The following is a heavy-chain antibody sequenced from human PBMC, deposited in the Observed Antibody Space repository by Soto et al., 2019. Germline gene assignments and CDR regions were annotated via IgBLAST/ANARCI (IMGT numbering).Heavy chain of an antibody. CDR1: GFKSVDYA. D-gene: IGHD3-3*01. V-gene: IGHV3-23*01. J-gene: IGHJ6*02. CDR3: AIARGGVTICGVVITSYGMDV. CDR2: ISGTGART. Sequence: GGSLRLSCAASGFKSVDYARGWVRQAPGKGLEWVAAISGTGARTFYDDSVKGRFTIARNNSKSTLYLQMNILRAEDTVVYYCAIARGGVTICGVVITSYGMDVWGQGTTVTVSS.